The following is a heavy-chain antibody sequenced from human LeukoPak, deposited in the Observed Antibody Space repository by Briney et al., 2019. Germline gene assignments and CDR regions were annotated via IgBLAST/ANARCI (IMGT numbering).Heavy chain of an antibody. CDR1: GGSISSTNW. Sequence: SETLSLTCGVSGGSISSTNWWSWVRQSPGQGLEWIGEISLTGQTNNNPSLSGRVTMLLDESSNHLSLHLTSVTAADTATYYCSRESGAFCPFGYWGQGTLVTVSS. CDR2: ISLTGQT. D-gene: IGHD1-26*01. CDR3: SRESGAFCPFGY. J-gene: IGHJ4*02. V-gene: IGHV4-4*02.